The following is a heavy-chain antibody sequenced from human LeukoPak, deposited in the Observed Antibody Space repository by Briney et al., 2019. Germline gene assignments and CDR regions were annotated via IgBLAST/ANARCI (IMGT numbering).Heavy chain of an antibody. D-gene: IGHD1-14*01. CDR3: ARRYTTIYGFDY. J-gene: IGHJ4*02. Sequence: GESLKISCKGSGYSFTTYWIGWVRQMPEKGLEWMGIIYPGDSDTRYSPSFQGQDTISADKSISTAYLQWSSLKASDTAVYYCARRYTTIYGFDYWGQGTLVTVSS. CDR1: GYSFTTYW. V-gene: IGHV5-51*01. CDR2: IYPGDSDT.